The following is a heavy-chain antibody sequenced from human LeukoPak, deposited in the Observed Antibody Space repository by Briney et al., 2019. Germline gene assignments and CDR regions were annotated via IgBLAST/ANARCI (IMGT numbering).Heavy chain of an antibody. D-gene: IGHD1-26*01. CDR1: GFTFSSYA. V-gene: IGHV3-23*01. CDR3: AKRDGGGSHFDY. CDR2: ISGSGGST. J-gene: IGHJ4*02. Sequence: PGGSLRLSCAASGFTFSSYATSWVRQAPGKGLEWVSAISGSGGSTYYADSVKGRFTISRDNSKNTLYLQMNSLRAEDTAVYYCAKRDGGGSHFDYWGQGTLVTVSS.